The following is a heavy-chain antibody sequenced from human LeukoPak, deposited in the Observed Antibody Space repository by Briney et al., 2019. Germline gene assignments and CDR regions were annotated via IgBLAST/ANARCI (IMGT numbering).Heavy chain of an antibody. CDR2: FYNSGST. Sequence: SETLSLTCAVYGGSFRGYYWSWIRQPPGKGLEWIGYFYNSGSTKYNPSLKSRVTISVDTSKNQFSLKLNSVTAADTAVYYCATDRGRSVVRDWGQGTLVTVSS. D-gene: IGHD2-2*01. CDR1: GGSFRGYY. CDR3: ATDRGRSVVRD. V-gene: IGHV4-59*01. J-gene: IGHJ4*02.